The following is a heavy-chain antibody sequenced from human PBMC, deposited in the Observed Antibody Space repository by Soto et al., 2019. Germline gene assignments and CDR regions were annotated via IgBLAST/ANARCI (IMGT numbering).Heavy chain of an antibody. CDR1: GGSFSGYY. CDR2: INHSGST. D-gene: IGHD3-10*01. CDR3: ARATTYYYGSGRYNWFDP. J-gene: IGHJ5*02. V-gene: IGHV4-34*01. Sequence: SETLSLTCAVYGGSFSGYYWSWIRQPPGKGLEWIGEINHSGSTNYNPSLKSRVTISVDTSKNQFSLKLSSVTAADTAVYYCARATTYYYGSGRYNWFDPWGQGTLVTVSS.